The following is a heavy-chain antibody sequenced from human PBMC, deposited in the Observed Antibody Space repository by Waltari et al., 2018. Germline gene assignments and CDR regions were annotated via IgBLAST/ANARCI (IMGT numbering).Heavy chain of an antibody. CDR2: MIPIFGTA. D-gene: IGHD3-22*01. Sequence: QVQLVQSGAEVKMPGSSVTVSCKASAGTFSSYAISWVRQAPGQGLEWMGGMIPIFGTANYAQKFQGRVTITTDESTSTAYMELSSLRSEDTAVYYCARELYYYDSSGYYGWFDPWGQGTLVTVSS. V-gene: IGHV1-69*05. J-gene: IGHJ5*02. CDR3: ARELYYYDSSGYYGWFDP. CDR1: AGTFSSYA.